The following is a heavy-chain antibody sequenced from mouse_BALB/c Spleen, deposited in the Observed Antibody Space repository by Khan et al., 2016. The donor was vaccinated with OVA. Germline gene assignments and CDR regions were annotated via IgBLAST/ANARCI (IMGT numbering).Heavy chain of an antibody. CDR2: ISYSGNT. V-gene: IGHV3-2*02. CDR3: ARVYGGDFDY. Sequence: EVQLQESGPGLVKPSQSLSLTCTVTGYSITTDYAWNWIRQFPGNKLEWMGYISYSGNTKYNPSLKSRITITRDTSKNPFFLQLKSVTAEDTARYDCARVYGGDFDYWGQGTTLTVSS. D-gene: IGHD2-10*02. CDR1: GYSITTDYA. J-gene: IGHJ2*01.